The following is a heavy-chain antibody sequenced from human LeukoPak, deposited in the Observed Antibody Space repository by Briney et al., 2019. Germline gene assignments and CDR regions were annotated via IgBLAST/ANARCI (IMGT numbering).Heavy chain of an antibody. CDR1: GFTFSSYA. CDR2: ISGSGGST. Sequence: PGGSLRLSCAASGFTFSSYAMSWVRQAPGKGLEWVSAISGSGGSTYYADSVKGRFTISRDNAKNSLYLQMNSLRAEDTAVYYCARDAAVAANYFNYWGQGTLVTVSS. J-gene: IGHJ4*02. D-gene: IGHD6-19*01. V-gene: IGHV3-23*01. CDR3: ARDAAVAANYFNY.